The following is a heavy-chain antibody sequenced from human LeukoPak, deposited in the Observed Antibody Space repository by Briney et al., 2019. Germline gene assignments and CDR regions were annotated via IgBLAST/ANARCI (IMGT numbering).Heavy chain of an antibody. CDR1: GGAFSNYF. V-gene: IGHV4-34*01. D-gene: IGHD4-17*01. Sequence: SETLSLPCTVSGGAFSNYFWTWVRPPPGKGLEWIGEISLSGTIKYNPSHKSRVTISVDTSKNQFSLKLSTVTAADTAVYYCALSTTTVTTRTLDYWGQGALVIVSS. CDR3: ALSTTTVTTRTLDY. J-gene: IGHJ4*02. CDR2: ISLSGTI.